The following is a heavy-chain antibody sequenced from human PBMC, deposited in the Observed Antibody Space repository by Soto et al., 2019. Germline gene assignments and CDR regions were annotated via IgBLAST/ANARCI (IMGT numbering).Heavy chain of an antibody. Sequence: QITLKESGPMLVKPTQTLTLTCTFSGSSLRTSGVGVGWIRQPPGKALEWLANIYWDDDKRYSPSLKSRLTITKDTSKNQVVLTMTNVDPVDTVTYYCAHRLADSSGYFFRFDYWGQGTLVIVSS. CDR3: AHRLADSSGYFFRFDY. CDR2: IYWDDDK. CDR1: GSSLRTSGVG. J-gene: IGHJ4*02. V-gene: IGHV2-5*02. D-gene: IGHD3-22*01.